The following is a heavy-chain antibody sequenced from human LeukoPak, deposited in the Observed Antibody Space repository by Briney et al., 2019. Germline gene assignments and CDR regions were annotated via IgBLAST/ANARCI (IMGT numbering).Heavy chain of an antibody. J-gene: IGHJ4*02. V-gene: IGHV1-69*06. D-gene: IGHD2-2*01. CDR3: ARGVVPAARGVFDY. Sequence: SVKVSCKASGGTFSSYAISWVRQAPGQGLEWMGGIIPIFGTANYAQKFQGRVTITADKPTSTAYMELSSLRSEDTAVYYCARGVVPAARGVFDYWGQGTLVTVSS. CDR2: IIPIFGTA. CDR1: GGTFSSYA.